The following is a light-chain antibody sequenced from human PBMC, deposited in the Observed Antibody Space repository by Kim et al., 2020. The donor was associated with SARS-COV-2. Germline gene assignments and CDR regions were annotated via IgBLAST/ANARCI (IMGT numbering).Light chain of an antibody. Sequence: EIVMTQSPATLSVSPGESATLSCRASQSVSSNLAWYQQHIGQAPRLLIYDASTRATGIPARFSGSGSGTDFTLTIGSLQSEDFAVYYCQQYNNWPPMYTFGQGTKLEI. J-gene: IGKJ2*01. CDR2: DAS. V-gene: IGKV3-15*01. CDR3: QQYNNWPPMYT. CDR1: QSVSSN.